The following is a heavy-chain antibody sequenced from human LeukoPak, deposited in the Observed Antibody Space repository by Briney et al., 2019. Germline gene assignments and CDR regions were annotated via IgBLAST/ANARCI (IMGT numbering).Heavy chain of an antibody. D-gene: IGHD1-14*01. CDR2: ISYDGSNK. CDR1: GFTFSSYS. J-gene: IGHJ6*03. CDR3: ARDGSNLVYYYMDV. V-gene: IGHV3-30*03. Sequence: GGSLRLSCAASGFTFSSYSMNWVRQAPGKGLEWVAVISYDGSNKYYADSVKGRFTISRDNSKNTLYLQMNSLRAEDTAVYYCARDGSNLVYYYMDVWGKGTTVTVSS.